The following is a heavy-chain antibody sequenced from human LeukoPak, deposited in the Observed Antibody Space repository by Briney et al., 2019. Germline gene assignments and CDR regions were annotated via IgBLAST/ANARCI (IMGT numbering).Heavy chain of an antibody. Sequence: PGGSLRLSCAASGLTFSSYAMSWVGQAPGKGLEWVANIKQDGSEKYYVDSVKGRFTISRDNATNSLYLQMNSLRAEDTAVYYCARAMHSWGQGTLVTVSS. CDR3: ARAMHS. V-gene: IGHV3-7*03. J-gene: IGHJ4*02. CDR2: IKQDGSEK. CDR1: GLTFSSYA.